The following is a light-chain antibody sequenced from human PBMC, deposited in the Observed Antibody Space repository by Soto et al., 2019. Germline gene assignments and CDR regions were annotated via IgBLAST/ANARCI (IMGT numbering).Light chain of an antibody. CDR3: QQYETYPT. Sequence: DIQMTQSPSTLSASVGDRVTITCRTSQSVDTWLAWYQLKPGKAPKLLTYKASGLYTGVPSRFSGSGSGTEFILTISSLQPDDFASYYGQQYETYPTFGQGTKLEI. J-gene: IGKJ2*01. CDR2: KAS. V-gene: IGKV1-5*03. CDR1: QSVDTW.